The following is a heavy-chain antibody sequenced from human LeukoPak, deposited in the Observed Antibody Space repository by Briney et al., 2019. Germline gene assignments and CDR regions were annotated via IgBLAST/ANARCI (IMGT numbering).Heavy chain of an antibody. D-gene: IGHD3-10*01. CDR2: IYYSGST. V-gene: IGHV4-59*01. Sequence: SETLSLTCTVSGGSISSYYWSWIRQPPGKGLEWLGYIYYSGSTNYNPSLKSRVTISVDTSKNQFSLKLSSVTAADTAVYYCARGALWFGEFYYFDSWGQGTLVTVSS. J-gene: IGHJ4*02. CDR1: GGSISSYY. CDR3: ARGALWFGEFYYFDS.